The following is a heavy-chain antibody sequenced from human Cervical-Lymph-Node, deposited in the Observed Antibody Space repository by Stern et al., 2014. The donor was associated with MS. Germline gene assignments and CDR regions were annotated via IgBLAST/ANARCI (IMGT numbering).Heavy chain of an antibody. CDR3: ATDRGVK. D-gene: IGHD3-10*01. J-gene: IGHJ4*02. CDR1: GHPLSELA. CDR2: FDPEDGET. Sequence: VQLVQSGAEVKKPGASVTVSCNVSGHPLSELAIHWVRQPPTSGLEWLGQFDPEDGETVYAQRLQCRLTMTEDTNTGTAYMTLTALTSDDTAVYYCATDRGVKWGPGTLVAVSS. V-gene: IGHV1-24*01.